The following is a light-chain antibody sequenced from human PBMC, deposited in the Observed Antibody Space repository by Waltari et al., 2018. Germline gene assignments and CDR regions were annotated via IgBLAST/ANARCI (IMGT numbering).Light chain of an antibody. CDR1: QSISTW. CDR2: KAS. CDR3: QQYNTFPWT. V-gene: IGKV1-5*03. J-gene: IGKJ1*01. Sequence: DIQMTQSPSTLSACVGVRINITSRTSQSISTWLVWYQQKPGKAPNLLIYKASAFESGVPSRLSGSGSATDFTLTISGLQPDDFATYFCQQYNTFPWTFGQGTKVEIK.